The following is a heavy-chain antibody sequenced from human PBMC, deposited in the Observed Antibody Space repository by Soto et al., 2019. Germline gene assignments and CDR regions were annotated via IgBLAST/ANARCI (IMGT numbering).Heavy chain of an antibody. CDR1: XXXFSDYX. J-gene: IGHJ4*02. CDR2: ISSSGSTI. D-gene: IGHD3-10*01. V-gene: IGHV3-11*01. CDR3: ARSPPLWRVFTYYFDY. Sequence: QVQLVESGGGLVKPGGSLRLXCAAXXXXFSDYXMSWIRQAPGKGLEWVSYISSSGSTIYYADSVKGRFTISRDNAKNSLYLQMNSLRAEDTAVYYCARSPPLWRVFTYYFDYWGQGTLVTVSS.